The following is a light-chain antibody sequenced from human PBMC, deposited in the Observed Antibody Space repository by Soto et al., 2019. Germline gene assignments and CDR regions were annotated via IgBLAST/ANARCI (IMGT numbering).Light chain of an antibody. CDR1: QSVSSSS. J-gene: IGKJ2*01. Sequence: EIVLTQSPGTLSLSPGERATLSCRASQSVSSSSLAWYQQKPGRAPRLLIFGASSRATDIPDRFSGSGSGTDLTLTISRLEPEDFAMYYCQQYGSSPPKYTFGQGTKLEIK. V-gene: IGKV3-20*01. CDR2: GAS. CDR3: QQYGSSPPKYT.